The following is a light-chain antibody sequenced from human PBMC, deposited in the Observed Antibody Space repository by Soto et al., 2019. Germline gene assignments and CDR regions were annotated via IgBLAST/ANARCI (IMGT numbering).Light chain of an antibody. CDR3: LQGTHWPPT. Sequence: DVLMTQSPLSLPVTLGQPASISCRSSQSLVHSDGNTSLNWFHQRPGQSPRRLIYKVSNRDSGVPDRFSGSGSGTDFTLKISWVEAEDVGVYYCLQGTHWPPTFGGGTKVEIK. J-gene: IGKJ4*01. V-gene: IGKV2-30*02. CDR1: QSLVHSDGNTS. CDR2: KVS.